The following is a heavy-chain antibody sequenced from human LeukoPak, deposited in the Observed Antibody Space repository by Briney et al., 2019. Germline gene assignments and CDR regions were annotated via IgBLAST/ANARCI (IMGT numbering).Heavy chain of an antibody. CDR1: GFTFSSYE. CDR2: ISSSGNTI. D-gene: IGHD2-21*02. Sequence: PGGSLRLSCAASGFTFSSYEVNWVRQAPGKGLEWVSYISSSGNTIYYADSVKGRFTISRDNAKNSLYLQMNSLRAEETAVYYCARGGGDNGVNLVYWGQGTLVTVSS. V-gene: IGHV3-48*03. J-gene: IGHJ4*02. CDR3: ARGGGDNGVNLVY.